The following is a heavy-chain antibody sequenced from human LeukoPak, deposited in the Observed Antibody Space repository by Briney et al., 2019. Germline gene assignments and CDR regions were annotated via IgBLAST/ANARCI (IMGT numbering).Heavy chain of an antibody. CDR2: IRYDGSNK. V-gene: IGHV3-30*02. D-gene: IGHD3-10*01. CDR3: AKDQGILTMVRGVSG. J-gene: IGHJ4*02. Sequence: AGGSLRLSCAASGFTFSSYGMHWVRQAPGKGLEWVAFIRYDGSNKYYADSVKGRFTISRDNSKNTLYLQVNSLRAEDTAVYYCAKDQGILTMVRGVSGWGQGTLVTVSS. CDR1: GFTFSSYG.